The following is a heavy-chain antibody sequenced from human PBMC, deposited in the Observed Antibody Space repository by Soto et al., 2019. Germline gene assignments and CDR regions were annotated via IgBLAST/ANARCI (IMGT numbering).Heavy chain of an antibody. Sequence: QVHLVESGGGVVQSGGSLRLSCLASGFDFSSHGMYWVRQAPGRGLEWVALISYEGSHKFYVDSLKGRFTISRDNSKHTLYLHMSSLRPEDTALYYCAKDFELPDGDYYHYSMDVWGQGTTVSVSS. CDR2: ISYEGSHK. CDR1: GFDFSSHG. J-gene: IGHJ6*02. CDR3: AKDFELPDGDYYHYSMDV. D-gene: IGHD1-7*01. V-gene: IGHV3-30*18.